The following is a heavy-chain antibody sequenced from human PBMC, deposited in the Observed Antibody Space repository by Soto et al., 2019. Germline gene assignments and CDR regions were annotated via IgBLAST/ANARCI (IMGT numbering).Heavy chain of an antibody. CDR2: ISGYNGNT. D-gene: IGHD3-22*01. V-gene: IGHV1-18*04. CDR1: GYTFTIYG. Sequence: QVQLVQSGAEVKKPGASVTVSCKASGYTFTIYGISWVRQAPGQGLEWMGWISGYNGNTDYAQNLQDRVTLTTDASTSSVYMALRSLRSDDTAVYYCARVDYYDSSGYYGYWGQGTLITVSS. CDR3: ARVDYYDSSGYYGY. J-gene: IGHJ4*02.